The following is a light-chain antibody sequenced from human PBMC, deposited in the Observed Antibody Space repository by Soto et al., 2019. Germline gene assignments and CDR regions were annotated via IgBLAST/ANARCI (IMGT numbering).Light chain of an antibody. CDR1: QSINSW. CDR3: QQYNSYPWT. J-gene: IGKJ1*01. Sequence: DIQMTQSPSTLSASVGDRVTVTCRASQSINSWLAWFQQKPGKAPKLPIYDASLLQSGAPSRFSGSGSGTDFTLTISSLQSDDFATYYCQQYNSYPWTFGQGTKVDIK. V-gene: IGKV1-5*01. CDR2: DAS.